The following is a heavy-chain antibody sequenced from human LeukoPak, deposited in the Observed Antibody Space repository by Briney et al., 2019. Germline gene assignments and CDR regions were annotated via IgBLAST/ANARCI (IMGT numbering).Heavy chain of an antibody. CDR2: FDPEDGET. V-gene: IGHV1-24*01. CDR3: ATLDPSGSYYEWFDP. J-gene: IGHJ5*02. D-gene: IGHD1-26*01. CDR1: GGTFSSYA. Sequence: ASVKVSCKASGGTFSSYAISWVRQAPGQGLEWMGGFDPEDGETIYAQKFQGRVTMTEDTSTDTAYMELSSLRSEDTAVYYCATLDPSGSYYEWFDPWGQGTLVTVSS.